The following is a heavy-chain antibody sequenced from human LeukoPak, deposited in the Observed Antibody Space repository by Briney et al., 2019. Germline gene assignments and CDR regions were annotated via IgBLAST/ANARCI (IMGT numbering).Heavy chain of an antibody. D-gene: IGHD2-2*01. CDR1: GGSISSYY. Sequence: SETLSLTCTVSGGSISSYYWSWIRQPAGKGLEWIGRIYTSGSTNYNPSLKSRVTTSVDTSKNQFSLKLSSVTAADTAVYYCARDAPSRGCSSTSCLSAFDIWGQGTMVTVSS. CDR2: IYTSGST. CDR3: ARDAPSRGCSSTSCLSAFDI. J-gene: IGHJ3*02. V-gene: IGHV4-4*07.